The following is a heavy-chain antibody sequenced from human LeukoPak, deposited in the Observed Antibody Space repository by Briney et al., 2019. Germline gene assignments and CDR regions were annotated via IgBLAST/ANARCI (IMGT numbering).Heavy chain of an antibody. CDR3: ARTERYCSSTSCYVFDY. CDR2: IFYSGST. J-gene: IGHJ4*02. Sequence: PSETLSLTCTVSGGSISTSNYYWGWVRQPPGKGLEWIGNIFYSGSTYYSPSLKSRVTISLDTSRNQFSLKLSSVTAADTAVYYCARTERYCSSTSCYVFDYWGQGTLVTVSS. V-gene: IGHV4-39*07. D-gene: IGHD2-2*01. CDR1: GGSISTSNYY.